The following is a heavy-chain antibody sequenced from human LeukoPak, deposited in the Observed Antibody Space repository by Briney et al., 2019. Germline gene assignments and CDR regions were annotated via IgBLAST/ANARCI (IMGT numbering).Heavy chain of an antibody. CDR2: IYYSGST. V-gene: IGHV4-59*01. CDR1: GGSISGYY. Sequence: SETLSLTCTVSGGSISGYYWSWIRQPPGKGLEWIGYIYYSGSTNYNPSLKSRVTISVDTSKNQFSLKLSSVTAADTAVYYCATTKKGHWFDPWGQGTLVTVSS. J-gene: IGHJ5*02. CDR3: ATTKKGHWFDP.